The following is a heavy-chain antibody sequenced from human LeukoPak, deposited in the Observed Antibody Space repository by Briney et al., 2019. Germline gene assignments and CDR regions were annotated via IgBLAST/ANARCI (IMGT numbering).Heavy chain of an antibody. V-gene: IGHV1-69*13. CDR2: IIPIFGTA. J-gene: IGHJ5*02. Sequence: SVTVSCKASGGTFSSYAISWLRQAPGHGLEWMGGIIPIFGTANYAQKFQGRVTIASVESTSTAYMELSSLRSEDTAVYYCARKAGSGSYYIYWFDPWGQGTLVTVSS. D-gene: IGHD3-10*01. CDR1: GGTFSSYA. CDR3: ARKAGSGSYYIYWFDP.